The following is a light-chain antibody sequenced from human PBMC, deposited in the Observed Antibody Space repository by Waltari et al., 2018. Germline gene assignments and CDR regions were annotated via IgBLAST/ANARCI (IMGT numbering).Light chain of an antibody. J-gene: IGLJ3*02. CDR2: ETT. Sequence: QSALTQPASVSGSPGQSITISCTGTSSDVGHYNLVSWYQQHPSQAPKLIIYETTKRPSGVSNRFSGSKSGNPASRAVSGLQTEDEAEYYCCSYGGYNTPWVFGGGTKLTVL. V-gene: IGLV2-23*01. CDR3: CSYGGYNTPWV. CDR1: SSDVGHYNL.